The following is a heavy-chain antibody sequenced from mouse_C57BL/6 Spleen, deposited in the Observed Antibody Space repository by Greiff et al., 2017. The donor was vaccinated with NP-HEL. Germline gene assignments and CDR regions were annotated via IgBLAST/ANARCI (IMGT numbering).Heavy chain of an antibody. CDR3: TRGIYYGNYEGAMDY. CDR1: GYTFTDYE. CDR2: IDPETGGT. J-gene: IGHJ4*01. D-gene: IGHD2-1*01. Sequence: QVQLKQSGAELVRPGASVTLSCKASGYTFTDYEMHWVKQTPVHGLEWIGAIDPETGGTAYNQKFKGKAILTADKSSSTAYMELRSLTSEDSAVYYCTRGIYYGNYEGAMDYWGQGTSVTVSS. V-gene: IGHV1-15*01.